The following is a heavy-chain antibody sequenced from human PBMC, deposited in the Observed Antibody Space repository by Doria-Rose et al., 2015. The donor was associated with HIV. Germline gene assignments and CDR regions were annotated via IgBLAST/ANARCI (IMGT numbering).Heavy chain of an antibody. V-gene: IGHV2-26*01. Sequence: VTLKESGPVLVKPTETLTLTCTVSGVSLSSPGMGVSWIRQPPGKALEWLADIFSDDERSYKTSLKSRLTISRGTSKSQVVLTMTDVDPVDTATYYCARIKSSGWYHKYYFDFWGQGTLVIVSA. D-gene: IGHD6-13*01. J-gene: IGHJ4*02. CDR2: IFSDDER. CDR3: ARIKSSGWYHKYYFDF. CDR1: GVSLSSPGMG.